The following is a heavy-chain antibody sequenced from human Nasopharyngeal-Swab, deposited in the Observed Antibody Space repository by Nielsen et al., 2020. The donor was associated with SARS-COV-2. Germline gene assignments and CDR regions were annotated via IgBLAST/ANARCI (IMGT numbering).Heavy chain of an antibody. J-gene: IGHJ4*02. V-gene: IGHV3-53*05. CDR2: IYSGGST. D-gene: IGHD6-13*01. Sequence: GESLKISCAASGFTVSSNYMSWVRQAPGKGLEWVSVIYSGGSTYYADSVKGRFTISRDNSKNTLYLQMNSLRAEDTAVYYCARDLDARLAAAGTGIFDYWGQGTLVTVSS. CDR3: ARDLDARLAAAGTGIFDY. CDR1: GFTVSSNY.